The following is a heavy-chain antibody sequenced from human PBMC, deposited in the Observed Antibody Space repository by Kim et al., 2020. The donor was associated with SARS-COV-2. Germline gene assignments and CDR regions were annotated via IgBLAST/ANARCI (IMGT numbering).Heavy chain of an antibody. V-gene: IGHV4-61*07. D-gene: IGHD6-19*01. Sequence: KRRVTISVDTSKNQFSLKLSSVTAADTAVYYCARRGRDGYSSGWNHYFDYWGQGTLVTVSS. CDR3: ARRGRDGYSSGWNHYFDY. J-gene: IGHJ4*02.